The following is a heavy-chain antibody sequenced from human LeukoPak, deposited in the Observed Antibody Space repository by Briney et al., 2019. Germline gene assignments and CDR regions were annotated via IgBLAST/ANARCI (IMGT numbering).Heavy chain of an antibody. CDR1: GYTFTSYY. D-gene: IGHD2-2*01. J-gene: IGHJ5*02. V-gene: IGHV1-46*01. CDR2: INPSGGST. Sequence: ASVKVSCKASGYTFTSYYMHWVRQAPGQGLEWMGIINPSGGSTSYAQKFQGRVTMTRDTSISTAYMELSRLRSDDTAVYYCARGLPAAIRLNPNWFDPWGQGTLVTVSS. CDR3: ARGLPAAIRLNPNWFDP.